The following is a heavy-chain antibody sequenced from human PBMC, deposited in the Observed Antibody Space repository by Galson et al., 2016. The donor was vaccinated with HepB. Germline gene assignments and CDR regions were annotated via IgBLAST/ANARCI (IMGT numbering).Heavy chain of an antibody. J-gene: IGHJ4*02. CDR1: GFTVSMNY. V-gene: IGHV3-53*01. CDR3: AKILNGRFDD. D-gene: IGHD2-8*01. Sequence: SLRLSCAASGFTVSMNYMSWVRQAPGTGLEWVSFIYSGGSTYYADSVKGRITISRDSSKNTLYLQMSSLRAEDTAVYYCAKILNGRFDDWGQGTLVTVSS. CDR2: IYSGGST.